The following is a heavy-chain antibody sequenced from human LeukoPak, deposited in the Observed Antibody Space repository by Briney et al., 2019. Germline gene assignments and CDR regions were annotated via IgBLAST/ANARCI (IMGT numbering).Heavy chain of an antibody. CDR2: INPNSGDT. Sequence: ASVKVSCKASGYTFTGYYMHWVRQAPGQGLEWMGWINPNSGDTKFAREFQGRVTMTRDTSISTAYMGLSRLRSDDSGVYYCASQRGSYLWGTDFDYWGQGTLVTVSS. CDR3: ASQRGSYLWGTDFDY. V-gene: IGHV1-2*02. D-gene: IGHD3-16*01. J-gene: IGHJ4*02. CDR1: GYTFTGYY.